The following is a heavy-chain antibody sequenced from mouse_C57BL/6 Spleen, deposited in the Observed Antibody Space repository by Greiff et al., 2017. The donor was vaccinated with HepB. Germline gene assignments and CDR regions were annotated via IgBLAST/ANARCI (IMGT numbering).Heavy chain of an antibody. CDR3: ARGGVFAY. J-gene: IGHJ3*01. V-gene: IGHV1-69*01. CDR2: IDPSDSYT. Sequence: QVHVKQPGAELVMPGASVKLSCKASGYTFTSYWMHWVKQRPGQGLEWIGEIDPSDSYTNYNQKFKGKSTLTVDKSSSTAYMQLSSLTSEDSAVYYCARGGVFAYWGQGTLVTVSA. CDR1: GYTFTSYW.